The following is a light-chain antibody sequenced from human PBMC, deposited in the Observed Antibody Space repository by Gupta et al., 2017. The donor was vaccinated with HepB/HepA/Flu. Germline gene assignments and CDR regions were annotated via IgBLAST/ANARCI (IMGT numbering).Light chain of an antibody. CDR1: QGVNIY. V-gene: IGKV1-16*02. CDR2: NAS. Sequence: DIQMTHSPSSLSASVGDRVTITCRASQGVNIYLAWFQQIPGKAPRSLIYNASSLQSGFPSKFRGSGSGTDFTLTISSLQPEDSATYYCQQYNFSPLTFGPGTKVDIK. J-gene: IGKJ3*01. CDR3: QQYNFSPLT.